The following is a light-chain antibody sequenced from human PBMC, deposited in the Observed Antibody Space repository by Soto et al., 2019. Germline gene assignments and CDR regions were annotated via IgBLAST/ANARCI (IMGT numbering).Light chain of an antibody. CDR2: DAS. CDR1: QSVANNY. Sequence: EIVLTQSPGTLSLSPGERATLSCRASQSVANNYLAWYQQKPGQAPRFLIYDASSRATGIPDRFSGSGSGTDFTLTISRLEPEDFAVYYCEQYGSTHLTFGGGTKVDIK. J-gene: IGKJ4*01. V-gene: IGKV3-20*01. CDR3: EQYGSTHLT.